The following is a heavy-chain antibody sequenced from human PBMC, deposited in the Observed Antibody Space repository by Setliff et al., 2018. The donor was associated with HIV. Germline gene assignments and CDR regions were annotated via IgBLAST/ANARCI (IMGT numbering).Heavy chain of an antibody. D-gene: IGHD2-21*02. Sequence: GESLKISCKASGYSFTNYWIGWVSQMPGEGLEWMGVIYPGDSTIRYGPSFQGQVTISADRSITTAYLQWSSLTTSDTATYYCIRRRRAPGTADLESYWGQGTLVTVSS. V-gene: IGHV5-51*01. J-gene: IGHJ4*02. CDR1: GYSFTNYW. CDR2: IYPGDSTI. CDR3: IRRRRAPGTADLESY.